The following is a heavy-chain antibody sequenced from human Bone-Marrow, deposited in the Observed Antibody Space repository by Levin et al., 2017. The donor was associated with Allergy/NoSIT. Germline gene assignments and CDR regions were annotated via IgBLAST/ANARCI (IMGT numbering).Heavy chain of an antibody. CDR3: ARGITMVRGVTTYGMDV. CDR2: INPNSGGT. V-gene: IGHV1-2*02. D-gene: IGHD3-10*01. Sequence: ASVKVSCKASGYTFTGYYMHWVRQAPGQGLEWMGWINPNSGGTNYAQKFQGRVTMTRDTSISTAYMELSRLRSDDTAVYYCARGITMVRGVTTYGMDVWGQGTTVTVSS. J-gene: IGHJ6*02. CDR1: GYTFTGYY.